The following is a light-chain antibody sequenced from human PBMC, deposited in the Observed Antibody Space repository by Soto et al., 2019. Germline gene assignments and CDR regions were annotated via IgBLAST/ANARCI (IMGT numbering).Light chain of an antibody. V-gene: IGKV1-8*01. CDR1: QGISSY. J-gene: IGKJ1*01. Sequence: AIRMTQSPSSLSASTGDRVTITCRASQGISSYLAWYQQKPGKAPELLIYAASTLQSGVPSRFSGSGSGTDFTLTISCLQSEDFATYYCQQYYSFPPTFGQGTKV. CDR3: QQYYSFPPT. CDR2: AAS.